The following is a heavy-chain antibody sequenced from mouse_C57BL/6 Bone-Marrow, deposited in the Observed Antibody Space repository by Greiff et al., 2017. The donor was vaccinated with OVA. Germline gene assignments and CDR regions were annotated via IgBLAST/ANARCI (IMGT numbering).Heavy chain of an antibody. V-gene: IGHV2-2*01. D-gene: IGHD2-4*01. CDR1: GFSLTSYG. J-gene: IGHJ1*03. Sequence: VQLQQSGPGLVQPSQSLSITCTVSGFSLTSYGVHWVRQSPGKGLEWLGVIWSGGSTDYNAAFISRLSISKDNSKSQVFFKMNSLQADDTAIYYCASPYDNDDGLSFDVWGTGTTVTVSS. CDR2: IWSGGST. CDR3: ASPYDNDDGLSFDV.